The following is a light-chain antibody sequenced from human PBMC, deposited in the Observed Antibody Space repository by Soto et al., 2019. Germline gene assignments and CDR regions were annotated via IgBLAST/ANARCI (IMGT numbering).Light chain of an antibody. CDR2: DAS. Sequence: EIVLTQSPATRCLSPWERATLSCRASQSVSSYLAWYQQKPGQAPRLLIYDASNRATGIPARFSGSGSGTDFTLTISSLEPEDFAVYYCQQRSNWPLTFGGGTKVDIK. CDR1: QSVSSY. J-gene: IGKJ4*01. CDR3: QQRSNWPLT. V-gene: IGKV3-11*01.